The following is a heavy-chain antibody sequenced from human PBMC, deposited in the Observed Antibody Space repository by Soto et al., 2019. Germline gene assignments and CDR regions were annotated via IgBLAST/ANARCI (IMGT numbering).Heavy chain of an antibody. CDR2: ISWNSGSI. Sequence: EVQLVESGGGLVQPGRSLRLSCVASGFTFDDYAMHWVRQAPGKGLEWVSGISWNSGSIGYADSVKGRFTISRDNAKNSLYLQMNSLRAEDTALYYCARVSYLYSYGNYYFDYWGQGTLVTVSS. CDR3: ARVSYLYSYGNYYFDY. D-gene: IGHD5-18*01. V-gene: IGHV3-9*01. CDR1: GFTFDDYA. J-gene: IGHJ4*02.